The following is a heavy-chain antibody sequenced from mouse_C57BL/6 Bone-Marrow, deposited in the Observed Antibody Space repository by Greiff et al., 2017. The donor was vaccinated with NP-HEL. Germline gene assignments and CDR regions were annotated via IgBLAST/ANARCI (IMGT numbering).Heavy chain of an antibody. D-gene: IGHD2-5*01. CDR2: SRNKANDYTT. CDR1: GFTFSDFY. Sequence: EVKLVESGGGLVQSGRSLRLSCATSGFTFSDFYMEWVRQAPGKGLEWIAASRNKANDYTTEYSASVKGRFIVSRDTSQSILYLQMNALRAEDTAIYYCARDGSNYGYFDVWGTGTTVTVSS. CDR3: ARDGSNYGYFDV. V-gene: IGHV7-1*01. J-gene: IGHJ1*03.